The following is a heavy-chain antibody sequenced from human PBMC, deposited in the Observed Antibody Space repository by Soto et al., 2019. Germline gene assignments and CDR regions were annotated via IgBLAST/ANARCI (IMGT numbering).Heavy chain of an antibody. D-gene: IGHD3-22*01. CDR2: ISYDGSNK. V-gene: IGHV3-30-3*01. J-gene: IGHJ4*02. CDR1: GFTFSSYA. Sequence: QVQLVESGGGVVQPGRSLRLSCAASGFTFSSYAMHWVRQAPGKGLEWVAVISYDGSNKYYADSVEGRFTISRDNSKNTLYLQMNSLRAEDTAVYYCARDGGYYYDSSGYPLYYFDYWGQGTLVTVSS. CDR3: ARDGGYYYDSSGYPLYYFDY.